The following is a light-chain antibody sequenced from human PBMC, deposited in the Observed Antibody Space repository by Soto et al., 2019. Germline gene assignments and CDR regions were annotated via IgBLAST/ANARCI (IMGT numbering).Light chain of an antibody. CDR2: GAS. CDR3: QQHSHWPPWT. Sequence: EVVLTQSPATLSLSPGERATLSCRASENVRTFVDWYQQKPGQAPRLLIYGASNRATGIPARFSGSGSGTDFTLAINNLEPEDFAVYYCQQHSHWPPWTFGQGNRVEIQ. J-gene: IGKJ1*01. V-gene: IGKV3-11*01. CDR1: ENVRTF.